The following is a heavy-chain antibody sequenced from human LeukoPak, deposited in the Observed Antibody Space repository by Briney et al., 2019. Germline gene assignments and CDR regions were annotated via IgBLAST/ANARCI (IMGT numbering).Heavy chain of an antibody. CDR3: ARVPTKGDSSGYYYSGWFDP. J-gene: IGHJ5*02. CDR2: INPSGGST. CDR1: GYTFTGYY. D-gene: IGHD3-22*01. V-gene: IGHV1-46*01. Sequence: GASVKVSCKASGYTFTGYYMHWVRQAPGQGLEWMGIINPSGGSTSYAQKFQGRVTMTRDTSTSTVYMELSSLRSEDTAVYYCARVPTKGDSSGYYYSGWFDPWGQGTLVTVSS.